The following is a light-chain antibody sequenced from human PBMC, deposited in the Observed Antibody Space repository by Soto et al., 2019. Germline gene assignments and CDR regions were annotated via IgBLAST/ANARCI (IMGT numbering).Light chain of an antibody. CDR2: DAS. J-gene: IGKJ1*01. V-gene: IGKV1-5*01. CDR1: QSISSW. CDR3: QQYNSYSMK. Sequence: DIQLTQSPSTLSASVGDRVTITCRASQSISSWLAWYQQKPGKAPKLLIYDASSLESGVPSRFSGSGSATELTLTISSLQPDDFATYYCQQYNSYSMKFGQGTKV.